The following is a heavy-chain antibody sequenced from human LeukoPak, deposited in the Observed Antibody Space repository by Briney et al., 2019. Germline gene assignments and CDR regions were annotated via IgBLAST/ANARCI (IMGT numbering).Heavy chain of an antibody. CDR3: ATPSDSSSLGGGFDY. CDR2: IYSGGRT. V-gene: IGHV3-66*01. Sequence: GSLRLSRAASGFTVSSNYMTWVRQAPGKGLEWVAVIYSGGRTHYADSVKGRFTISRDHSKHTMYLPMNSVRVEATAVYYCATPSDSSSLGGGFDYWGQGTLVTVSS. CDR1: GFTVSSNY. D-gene: IGHD6-13*01. J-gene: IGHJ4*02.